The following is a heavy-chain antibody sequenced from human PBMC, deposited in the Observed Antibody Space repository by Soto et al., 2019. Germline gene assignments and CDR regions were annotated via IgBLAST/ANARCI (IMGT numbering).Heavy chain of an antibody. J-gene: IGHJ6*02. Sequence: GGSLRLSVAASGFTFISYSRNWVGRAPGKGLDLVSYISSSSSTIYYADSVKGRFTISRDNAKNSLYLQMNSLRDEDTAVYYCASFDVTYYYYYGMDVWGQGTTVTVSS. CDR2: ISSSSSTI. V-gene: IGHV3-48*02. CDR1: GFTFISYS. CDR3: ASFDVTYYYYYGMDV.